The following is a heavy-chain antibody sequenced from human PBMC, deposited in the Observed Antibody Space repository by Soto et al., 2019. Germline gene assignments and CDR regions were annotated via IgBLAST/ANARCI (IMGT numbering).Heavy chain of an antibody. Sequence: QVQLVQSGAEVKKPGSSVKVSCKASGGTFSSYTISWVRQAPGQGLEWMGRIIPILGIANYAQKFQGRVTITADKSTSTAYMELSSLRSEDTAVYYCARGRRSRGYSYLTQSYYGMDVWGQGTTVTVSS. CDR3: ARGRRSRGYSYLTQSYYGMDV. CDR2: IIPILGIA. D-gene: IGHD5-18*01. J-gene: IGHJ6*02. V-gene: IGHV1-69*02. CDR1: GGTFSSYT.